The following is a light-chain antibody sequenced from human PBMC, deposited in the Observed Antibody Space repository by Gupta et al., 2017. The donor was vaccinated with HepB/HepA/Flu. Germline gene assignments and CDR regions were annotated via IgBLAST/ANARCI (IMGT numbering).Light chain of an antibody. J-gene: IGKJ4*01. CDR3: QQRSNWPLT. CDR2: DAS. V-gene: IGKV3D-11*02. CDR1: QSVSSY. Sequence: EIVLTHPPATRSLSPGERATLSCRASQSVSSYLAWYQQKPGQAPRLLIYDASNRATGIPARFSGSGPGTDFTLTISSLEPEDFAVYYCQQRSNWPLTFGGGTKVEIK.